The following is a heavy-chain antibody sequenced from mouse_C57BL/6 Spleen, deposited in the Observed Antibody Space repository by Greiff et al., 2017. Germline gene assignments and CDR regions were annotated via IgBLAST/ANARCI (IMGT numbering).Heavy chain of an antibody. V-gene: IGHV5-4*01. CDR3: ARADGYSLGWYFDV. Sequence: EVQRVESGGGLVKPGGSLKLSCAASGFTFSSYAMSWVRQTPEKRLEWVATISDGGSYTYYPDNVKGRFTISRDNAKNNLYLQMSHLKSEDTAMYYCARADGYSLGWYFDVWGTGTTVTVSS. J-gene: IGHJ1*03. CDR1: GFTFSSYA. D-gene: IGHD2-3*01. CDR2: ISDGGSYT.